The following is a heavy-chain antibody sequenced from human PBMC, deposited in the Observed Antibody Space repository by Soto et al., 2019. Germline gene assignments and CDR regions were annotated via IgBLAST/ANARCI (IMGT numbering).Heavy chain of an antibody. CDR3: ARGDESSSSYYYYGMDV. CDR1: GGTFSSYA. D-gene: IGHD6-6*01. V-gene: IGHV1-69*12. J-gene: IGHJ6*02. CDR2: IIPIFGTA. Sequence: QVQLVQSGAEVKKPGSSVKVSCKASGGTFSSYAISWVRQAPGQGLEWMGGIIPIFGTANYAQKFQGRVTITADESTSTAYMELSSLRSEDTAVDYCARGDESSSSYYYYGMDVWGQGPTVTVSS.